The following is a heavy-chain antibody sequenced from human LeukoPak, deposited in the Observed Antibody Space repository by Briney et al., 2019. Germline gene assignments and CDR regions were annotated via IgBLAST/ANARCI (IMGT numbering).Heavy chain of an antibody. CDR1: GYTFTGCY. D-gene: IGHD6-13*01. Sequence: ASVKVSCKASGYTFTGCYMHWVRQAPGQGLEWMGWINPNSGGTNYAQKFQGRVTMTRDTSISTAYMELSRLRSDDTAVYYCARVDRDTGENRYSSSWYYFDYWGQGTLVTVSS. V-gene: IGHV1-2*02. J-gene: IGHJ4*02. CDR2: INPNSGGT. CDR3: ARVDRDTGENRYSSSWYYFDY.